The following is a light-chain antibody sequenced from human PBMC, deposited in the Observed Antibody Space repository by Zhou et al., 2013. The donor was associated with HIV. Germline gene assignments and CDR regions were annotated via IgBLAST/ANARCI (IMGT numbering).Light chain of an antibody. Sequence: IQMTQSPSSVSASVGDRVIILCRASQDIRNELGWYQQKPGKAPKLLIYAASYLHSGVPSRFSGGGSGTDFTLTISNLQPEDFASYYCLQDSTYPRTFGQGTELEIK. J-gene: IGKJ2*02. CDR3: LQDSTYPRT. V-gene: IGKV1-6*01. CDR2: AAS. CDR1: QDIRNE.